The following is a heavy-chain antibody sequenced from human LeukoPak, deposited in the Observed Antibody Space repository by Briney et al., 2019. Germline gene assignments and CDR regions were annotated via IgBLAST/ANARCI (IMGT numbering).Heavy chain of an antibody. CDR3: ARQGELLSSFDY. D-gene: IGHD3-10*01. Sequence: SQTLSLTCTVSGGSFSSGGYYWSWIRQHPGKGLEWIGYIYYSGSTYYNPSLKSRVTISVDTSKNQFSLKLSSVTAADTAVYYCARQGELLSSFDYWGQGTLVTVSS. CDR1: GGSFSSGGYY. J-gene: IGHJ4*02. CDR2: IYYSGST. V-gene: IGHV4-31*03.